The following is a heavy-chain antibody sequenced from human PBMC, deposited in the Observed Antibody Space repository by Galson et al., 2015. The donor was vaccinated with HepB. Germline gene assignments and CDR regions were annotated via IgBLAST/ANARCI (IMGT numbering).Heavy chain of an antibody. V-gene: IGHV1-69-2*01. J-gene: IGHJ4*02. CDR2: VDPEDGET. D-gene: IGHD6-19*01. CDR3: ATDRGSGWYYFDY. CDR1: GYTFTDYY. Sequence: VKVSCKVSGYTFTDYYMHWVQQAPGKGLEWMGLVDPEDGETIYAEKFQGRVTITADTSTDTAYMELSSLRSEDTAVYYCATDRGSGWYYFDYWGQGTLVTVSS.